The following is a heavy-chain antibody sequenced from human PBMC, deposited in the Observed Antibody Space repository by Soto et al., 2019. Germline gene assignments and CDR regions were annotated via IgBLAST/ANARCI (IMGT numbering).Heavy chain of an antibody. V-gene: IGHV1-24*01. Sequence: ASVKVSCKVSGYTLTELSMHWVRQAPGKGLEWMGGFDPEDGETIYAQKFQGRVTMTEDTSTDTAYMELSSLRSEDTAVYYCATARRIVGATKGNWFDPWGQGTLVTVSS. CDR1: GYTLTELS. CDR2: FDPEDGET. CDR3: ATARRIVGATKGNWFDP. D-gene: IGHD1-26*01. J-gene: IGHJ5*02.